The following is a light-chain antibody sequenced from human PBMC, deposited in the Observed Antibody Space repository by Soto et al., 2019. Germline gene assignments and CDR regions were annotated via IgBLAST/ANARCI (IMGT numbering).Light chain of an antibody. CDR1: QSISGS. V-gene: IGKV1-5*03. CDR2: EAS. Sequence: DIQMTQSPSTLSASVGDRVTITCRASQSISGSLAWYQQKPGKAPKLLIYEASNLKSGVPSRFSGSGSGTEYPLTISSLQRDDSASYYCQQYICYWTFGQGTRVEIK. J-gene: IGKJ1*01. CDR3: QQYICYWT.